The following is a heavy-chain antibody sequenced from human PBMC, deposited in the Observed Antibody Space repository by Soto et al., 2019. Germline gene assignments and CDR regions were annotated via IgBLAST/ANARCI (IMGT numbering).Heavy chain of an antibody. CDR3: ARGLLTSSSWYWYFQH. D-gene: IGHD6-13*01. CDR1: GFTFSSYC. Sequence: PGGSLRLSGAASGFTFSSYCIHWVRQAPCKGLEWVAVIWYDGINKYYADSVKGRFTISRDNSKNTLYLQMNSLRAEGTAVYYCARGLLTSSSWYWYFQHWGQGTLVTVSS. CDR2: IWYDGINK. J-gene: IGHJ1*01. V-gene: IGHV3-33*01.